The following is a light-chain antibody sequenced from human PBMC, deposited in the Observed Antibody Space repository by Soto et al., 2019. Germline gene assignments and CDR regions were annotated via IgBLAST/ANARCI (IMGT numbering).Light chain of an antibody. CDR1: QSLSYSSNNKNY. J-gene: IGKJ1*01. V-gene: IGKV4-1*01. CDR2: WAS. CDR3: QQYGSSPRT. Sequence: DIVMTQSPDSLAVSLCEGSAIKCRSSQSLSYSSNNKNYLTWYQHKPGQPPKLLIYWASTRKSGVPDRFSGSGSGTDFTLTISRLEPEDFAVYYCQQYGSSPRTFGQGTKVDIK.